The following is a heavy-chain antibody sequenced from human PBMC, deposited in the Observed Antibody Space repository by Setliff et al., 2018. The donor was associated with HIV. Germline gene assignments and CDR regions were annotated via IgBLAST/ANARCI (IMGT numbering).Heavy chain of an antibody. CDR1: GVSVSGTAYY. Sequence: PSETLSLTCTVSGVSVSGTAYYWAWIRQPPGGGLEWIGNIYYTGNTNYNSSLKSRISMSMVASKKQIFLKLSTVSAADTAVYYCARQQGDSRGFYPHFDYWGQGRLVTVSS. V-gene: IGHV4-39*01. J-gene: IGHJ4*02. D-gene: IGHD3-22*01. CDR2: IYYTGNT. CDR3: ARQQGDSRGFYPHFDY.